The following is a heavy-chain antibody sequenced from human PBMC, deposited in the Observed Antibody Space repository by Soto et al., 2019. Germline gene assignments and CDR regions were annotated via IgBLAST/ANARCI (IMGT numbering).Heavy chain of an antibody. V-gene: IGHV4-31*03. J-gene: IGHJ4*02. Sequence: SETLSLTCTVSGGSISSGGYYWSWIRQHPGKGLEWIGYIYYSGSTYYNPSLKSRVTISVDTSKNQFSLKLSSVTAADTAVYYCARAEPWSTVTFDYWGQGTLVTVSS. CDR1: GGSISSGGYY. D-gene: IGHD4-4*01. CDR3: ARAEPWSTVTFDY. CDR2: IYYSGST.